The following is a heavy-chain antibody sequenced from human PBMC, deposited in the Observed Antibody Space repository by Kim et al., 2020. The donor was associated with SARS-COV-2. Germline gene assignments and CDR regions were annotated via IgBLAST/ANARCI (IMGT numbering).Heavy chain of an antibody. Sequence: AESLKCPFTITRDNAKNSLYLQMNSLRAEDTAVYYCARTGYSSSWCFDYWGQGTLVTVSS. V-gene: IGHV3-21*01. D-gene: IGHD6-13*01. J-gene: IGHJ4*02. CDR3: ARTGYSSSWCFDY.